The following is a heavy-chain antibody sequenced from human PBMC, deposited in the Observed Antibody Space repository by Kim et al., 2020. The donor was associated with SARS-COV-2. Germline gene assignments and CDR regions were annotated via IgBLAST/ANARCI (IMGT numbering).Heavy chain of an antibody. J-gene: IGHJ3*02. CDR1: GYTFTSYG. V-gene: IGHV1-18*01. CDR2: ISAYNGNT. CDR3: AKESWVPIMIVVDDAFDI. Sequence: ASVKVSCEASGYTFTSYGISWVRQAPGQGLEWMGWISAYNGNTNYAQKLQGRVTMTTDTSTSTAYMELRSLRSDDTAVYYCAKESWVPIMIVVDDAFDIWGQRTIVTVSS. D-gene: IGHD3-22*01.